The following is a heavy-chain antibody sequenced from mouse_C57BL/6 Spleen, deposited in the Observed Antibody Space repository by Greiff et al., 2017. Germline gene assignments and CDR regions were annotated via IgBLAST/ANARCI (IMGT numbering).Heavy chain of an antibody. D-gene: IGHD1-1*02. CDR1: GYAFSSYW. CDR2: IYPGDGDT. V-gene: IGHV1-80*01. Sequence: VKLQQSGAELVKPGASVKISCKASGYAFSSYWMHWVKQRPGKGLEWIGQIYPGDGDTNYNGKFKGKATLTADKSTHTAYMQLSSLTSEDSAVDICARYGRAMDDWGQGTSVTVSS. CDR3: ARYGRAMDD. J-gene: IGHJ4*01.